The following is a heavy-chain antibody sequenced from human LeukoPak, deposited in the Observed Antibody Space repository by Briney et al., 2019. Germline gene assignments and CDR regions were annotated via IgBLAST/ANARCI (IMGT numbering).Heavy chain of an antibody. V-gene: IGHV1-18*01. Sequence: ASVKVSCKASGYTFTSYGISWVRQAPGQGLEWMGWISAYNGNTNYAQKLQGRVTMTTDTSTSTAYMELRSLRSDDTAVYYCARGAMSLDVSYYYYMDVWGKGTTVTVSS. D-gene: IGHD2-2*01. CDR2: ISAYNGNT. CDR1: GYTFTSYG. CDR3: ARGAMSLDVSYYYYMDV. J-gene: IGHJ6*03.